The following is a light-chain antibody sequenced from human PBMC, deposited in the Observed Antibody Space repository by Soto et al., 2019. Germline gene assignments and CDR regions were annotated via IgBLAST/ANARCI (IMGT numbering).Light chain of an antibody. Sequence: EIELTQSPGTLSLSSGERATLSCRASQSVGSNYLAWYQQTPGQAPRLLIHGASTRATGIPDRFSGSGSGTDFTLTLSILESEDSAEYYCHQYPTSPTTFAQEPRSEI. CDR2: GAS. J-gene: IGKJ5*01. CDR3: HQYPTSPTT. V-gene: IGKV3-20*01. CDR1: QSVGSNY.